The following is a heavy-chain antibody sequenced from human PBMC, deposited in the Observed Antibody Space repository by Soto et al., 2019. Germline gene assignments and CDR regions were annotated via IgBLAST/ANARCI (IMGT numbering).Heavy chain of an antibody. Sequence: SETLCLTCAVYGGSFSGYYWSWIRQPPGKGLEWIGEINHSGSTNYNPSLKSRVTISVDTSKNQFSLKLSSVTAADTAVYYCARGARRTGYYDSSGYYRFDYWGQGTLVTVSS. D-gene: IGHD3-22*01. CDR3: ARGARRTGYYDSSGYYRFDY. V-gene: IGHV4-34*01. CDR1: GGSFSGYY. J-gene: IGHJ4*02. CDR2: INHSGST.